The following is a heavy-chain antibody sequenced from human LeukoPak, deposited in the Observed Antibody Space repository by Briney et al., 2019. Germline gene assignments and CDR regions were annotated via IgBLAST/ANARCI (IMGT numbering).Heavy chain of an antibody. CDR2: ISAYNGNT. CDR3: ARGYCSGGSCYSEWFDP. V-gene: IGHV1-18*01. CDR1: GYTFTSYG. J-gene: IGHJ5*02. D-gene: IGHD2-15*01. Sequence: GASVKVSCKASGYTFTSYGISWVRQAPGQGLEWMGWISAYNGNTNYAQKLQGRVTMTTDTSTSTAYMELSSLRSEDTAVYYCARGYCSGGSCYSEWFDPWGQGTLVTVSS.